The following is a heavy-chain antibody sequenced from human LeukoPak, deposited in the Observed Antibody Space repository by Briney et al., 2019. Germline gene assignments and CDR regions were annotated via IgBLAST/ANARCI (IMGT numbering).Heavy chain of an antibody. V-gene: IGHV3-7*01. CDR1: GFTFSSYW. CDR2: IKQDGSEK. Sequence: GGSLRLSCAASGFTFSSYWMSWVRQAPGKGLEWVANIKQDGSEKYYVDSVKGRFTISRDNAKNSLYLQMNSLRAEDTAVYYCARDQVGPAAGFLNWFDPWGQGTLVTVSS. CDR3: ARDQVGPAAGFLNWFDP. D-gene: IGHD6-13*01. J-gene: IGHJ5*02.